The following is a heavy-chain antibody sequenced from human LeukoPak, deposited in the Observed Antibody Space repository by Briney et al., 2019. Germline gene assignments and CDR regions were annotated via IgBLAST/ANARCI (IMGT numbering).Heavy chain of an antibody. J-gene: IGHJ4*02. Sequence: ASVKVSCKASGYTFTSYYMHWVRQAPGQGLEWMGIINPSGGSTSYAQKFQGRVTMTRDTSTSTVYMELSSLRSEDTAVYYCARDGGNSGSSTLGYYFDYWGQGTLVTVSS. CDR1: GYTFTSYY. CDR3: ARDGGNSGSSTLGYYFDY. V-gene: IGHV1-46*01. D-gene: IGHD1-26*01. CDR2: INPSGGST.